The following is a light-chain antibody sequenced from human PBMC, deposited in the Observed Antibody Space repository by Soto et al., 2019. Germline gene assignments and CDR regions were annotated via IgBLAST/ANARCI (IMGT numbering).Light chain of an antibody. Sequence: DIQMTQSPSTLSASVGDRVTITCRASQSISSWLAWYQQKPGKAPKLLIYKASSLESGVPSTFSGSGSGTDFTLHISRLQPDDFATYCCQQYSLNPITFGGGTKVEI. CDR2: KAS. V-gene: IGKV1-5*03. J-gene: IGKJ4*01. CDR3: QQYSLNPIT. CDR1: QSISSW.